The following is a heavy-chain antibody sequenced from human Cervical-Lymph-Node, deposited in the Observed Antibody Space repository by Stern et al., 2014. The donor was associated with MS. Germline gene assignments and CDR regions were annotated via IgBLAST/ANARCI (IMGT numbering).Heavy chain of an antibody. Sequence: QLVQSGPEVKKPGTSVKVSCKASGFTFTSSAVQWVRQARGQRLEWIGWIVVGRGNTNYAQKFQERVTITRDMSTSTAYMELSSLRSEDTAVYYCAANYYDTYYYYGMDVWGQGTTVTVSS. CDR3: AANYYDTYYYYGMDV. CDR2: IVVGRGNT. V-gene: IGHV1-58*01. J-gene: IGHJ6*02. D-gene: IGHD3-22*01. CDR1: GFTFTSSA.